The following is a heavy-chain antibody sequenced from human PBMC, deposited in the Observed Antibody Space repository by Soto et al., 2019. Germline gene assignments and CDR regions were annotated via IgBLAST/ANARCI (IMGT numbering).Heavy chain of an antibody. CDR1: GFTFSSYA. V-gene: IGHV3-23*01. Sequence: PGGSLRLSCAASGFTFSSYAMSWVRQAPGKGLEWVSAISGSGGSTYYADSVKGRFTISRDNSKNTLYLQMNSLRAEDTAVYYFAKDPLKLYYCDILTGSICPDGMDVGGQGTTVTVSS. CDR2: ISGSGGST. CDR3: AKDPLKLYYCDILTGSICPDGMDV. D-gene: IGHD3-9*01. J-gene: IGHJ6*02.